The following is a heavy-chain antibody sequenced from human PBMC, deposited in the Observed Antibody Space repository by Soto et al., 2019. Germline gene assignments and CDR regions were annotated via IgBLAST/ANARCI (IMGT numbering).Heavy chain of an antibody. D-gene: IGHD5-18*01. J-gene: IGHJ4*02. Sequence: QVQLVQSGAEVKKPGSSVKVSCKASGGTFSSYAISWVRQAPGQGLEWMGGIIPIFGTANYAQKFQGRVTITADEXTRTAYMELSSLRSEDAAVYYCAEDPAGYSYANFEYWGQGTLVTVSS. CDR1: GGTFSSYA. CDR3: AEDPAGYSYANFEY. V-gene: IGHV1-69*12. CDR2: IIPIFGTA.